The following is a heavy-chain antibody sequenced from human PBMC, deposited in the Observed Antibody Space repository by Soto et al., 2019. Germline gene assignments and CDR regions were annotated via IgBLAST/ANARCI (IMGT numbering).Heavy chain of an antibody. CDR2: IKYDGSEK. Sequence: GGSLRLSCAASGGTFITNWMSWVRQSAGKGLEWVANIKYDGSEKYYVDSVRGRFTISRDNAKNSLYLQMNSLRAEDTAVYYCAREYDWGQGTLVTVSS. V-gene: IGHV3-7*01. CDR3: AREYD. J-gene: IGHJ4*02. CDR1: GGTFITNW.